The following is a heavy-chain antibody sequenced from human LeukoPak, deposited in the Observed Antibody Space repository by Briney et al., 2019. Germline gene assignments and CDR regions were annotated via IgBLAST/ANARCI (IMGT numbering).Heavy chain of an antibody. V-gene: IGHV4-34*01. J-gene: IGHJ4*02. CDR3: ARGGVVTRAALNY. CDR2: VNYWGNT. CDR1: GGSLRDHF. Sequence: SETLSLTCVGDGGSLRDHFWSWIRQPPGKTLEWIGEVNYWGNTNYSPSLKSRVTISIDTSTKQISLRLNSVSAADTAVFYCARGGVVTRAALNYWGQGTLVTVSS. D-gene: IGHD2-21*02.